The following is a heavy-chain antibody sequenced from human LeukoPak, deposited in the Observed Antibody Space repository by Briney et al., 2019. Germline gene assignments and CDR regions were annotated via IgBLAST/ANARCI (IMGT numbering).Heavy chain of an antibody. CDR3: AELGITMIGGV. CDR1: GFTFRSYT. V-gene: IGHV3-21*01. D-gene: IGHD3-10*02. J-gene: IGHJ6*04. CDR2: ITSGSSYI. Sequence: PGGSLRLSCAASGFTFRSYTMNWVRQAPGKGLEWASSITSGSSYIYYADSVKGRFSISRDNAKNSLYLQMNSLRAEDTAVYYCAELGITMIGGVWGKGTTVTISS.